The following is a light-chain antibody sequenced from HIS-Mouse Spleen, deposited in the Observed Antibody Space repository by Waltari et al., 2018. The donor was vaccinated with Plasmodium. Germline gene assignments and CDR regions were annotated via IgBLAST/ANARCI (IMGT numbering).Light chain of an antibody. V-gene: IGLV3-1*01. CDR3: QAWDSSTDYV. Sequence: SYELTQQPYVSVSPGQAASITCSSVQLGDNYASWYQQKPGQSPVLVIYQDSKRPSGIPERFSGSNSGNTATLTISGTQAMDEADYYCQAWDSSTDYVFGTGTKVTVL. CDR1: QLGDNY. CDR2: QDS. J-gene: IGLJ1*01.